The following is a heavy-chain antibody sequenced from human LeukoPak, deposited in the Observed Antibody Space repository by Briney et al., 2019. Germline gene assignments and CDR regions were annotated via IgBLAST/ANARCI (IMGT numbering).Heavy chain of an antibody. CDR3: ARDSGSGNNDY. J-gene: IGHJ4*02. D-gene: IGHD1-26*01. V-gene: IGHV1-3*01. Sequence: ASVKVSCKASGYTFTSYAIHWVRQAPGQKLEWMGWISAGNGNTKYSQNFQGRVTFISNTSATTAFMELSSLRSEDAAVYYCARDSGSGNNDYWGQGTLVTVSS. CDR1: GYTFTSYA. CDR2: ISAGNGNT.